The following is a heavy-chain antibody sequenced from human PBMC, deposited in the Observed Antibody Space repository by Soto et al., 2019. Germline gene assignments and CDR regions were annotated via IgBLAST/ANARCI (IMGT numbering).Heavy chain of an antibody. CDR2: IRGNGGST. J-gene: IGHJ6*02. D-gene: IGHD2-2*02. CDR1: GFTFTTYA. CDR3: AKDSGDIVVVPPTILRHFSYGMDV. V-gene: IGHV3-23*01. Sequence: GGSLRLSCVASGFTFTTYAMSWVRQAPGKGLEWVSTIRGNGGSTYYADSVKGRFAISRDNSKNTLYLQMNSLRVEDTAVYYCAKDSGDIVVVPPTILRHFSYGMDVWGQGTTVTVYS.